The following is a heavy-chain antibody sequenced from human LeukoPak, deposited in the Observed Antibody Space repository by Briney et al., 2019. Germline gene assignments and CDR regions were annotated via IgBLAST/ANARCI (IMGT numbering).Heavy chain of an antibody. V-gene: IGHV1-46*01. CDR3: ARGYSSSSVYFDY. Sequence: GIINPSGGSTTYAQKFQGRVTMTRDTSTSTVYMELSSLRSEDTAVYYCARGYSSSSVYFDYWGQGTLVTVSS. D-gene: IGHD6-6*01. J-gene: IGHJ4*02. CDR2: INPSGGST.